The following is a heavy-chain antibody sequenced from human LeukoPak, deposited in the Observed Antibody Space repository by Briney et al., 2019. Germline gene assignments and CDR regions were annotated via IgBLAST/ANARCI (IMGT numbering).Heavy chain of an antibody. V-gene: IGHV4-59*08. J-gene: IGHJ4*02. CDR1: VVSITLYY. CDR2: ISYSWRT. D-gene: IGHD3-9*01. Sequence: SETLSLTCTVSVVSITLYYWTWIRQSPKKGLEWICDISYSWRTLNHPLTNRLTHSTETPNNHFSLTLTAVSAADTPGCFFVGGNYDILSDYSLYPPRGGFDHWGQGILVTVSS. CDR3: VGGNYDILSDYSLYPPRGGFDH.